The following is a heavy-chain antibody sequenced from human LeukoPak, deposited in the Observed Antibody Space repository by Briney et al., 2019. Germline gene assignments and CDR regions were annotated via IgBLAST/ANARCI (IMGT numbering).Heavy chain of an antibody. CDR2: IYTSGST. CDR3: ARGFYDFWSGWYYFDY. V-gene: IGHV4-61*02. Sequence: SQTLSLTCTVSGGSISSGSYYWSWIRQPAGRGLEWIGRIYTSGSTNYNPSLKSRVTISVDTSKNQFSLKLSSVTAADTAVYYCARGFYDFWSGWYYFDYWGQGTLVTVSS. J-gene: IGHJ4*02. D-gene: IGHD3-3*01. CDR1: GGSISSGSYY.